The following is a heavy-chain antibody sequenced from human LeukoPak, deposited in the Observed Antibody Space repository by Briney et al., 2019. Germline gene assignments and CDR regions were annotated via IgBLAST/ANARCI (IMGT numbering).Heavy chain of an antibody. CDR3: ARRSNRSGSPLRN. V-gene: IGHV4-34*01. D-gene: IGHD3-10*01. J-gene: IGHJ4*02. CDR1: GGYFSGNH. Sequence: SETLSLTCAVYGGYFSGNHWSWVRQPPGRGLEWIGEINYSGTTSYNPSLKSRVTISADTSKNQFSLKLSPVTAADTAVYYCARRSNRSGSPLRNWGQGTLVTVSS. CDR2: INYSGTT.